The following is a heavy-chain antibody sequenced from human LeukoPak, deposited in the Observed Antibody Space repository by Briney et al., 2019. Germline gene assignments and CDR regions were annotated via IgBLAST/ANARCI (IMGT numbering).Heavy chain of an antibody. CDR2: IYYSGST. J-gene: IGHJ4*02. Sequence: SQTPSLTCTVSGGSISSGGYYWSWIRQHPGKGLEWIGYIYYSGSTYYNPSLKSRVTISVDTSKNQFSLKLSSVTAADTAVYYCARVTREHDSSGYYYYDYWGQGTLVTVSS. V-gene: IGHV4-31*03. CDR3: ARVTREHDSSGYYYYDY. D-gene: IGHD3-22*01. CDR1: GGSISSGGYY.